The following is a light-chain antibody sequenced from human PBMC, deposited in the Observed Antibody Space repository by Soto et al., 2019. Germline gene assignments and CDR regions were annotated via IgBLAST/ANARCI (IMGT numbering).Light chain of an antibody. CDR2: DNT. Sequence: QSVLTQPPSVSGAPGQRVTISCTGSSSNIGAGYDVHWYQQLPGTAPKLLIYDNTNRPSGIPDRFSGFKSGTSASLAITGLQADDEADYYCQSYDSSLSVVFGGGTELTVL. J-gene: IGLJ2*01. CDR3: QSYDSSLSVV. V-gene: IGLV1-40*01. CDR1: SSNIGAGYD.